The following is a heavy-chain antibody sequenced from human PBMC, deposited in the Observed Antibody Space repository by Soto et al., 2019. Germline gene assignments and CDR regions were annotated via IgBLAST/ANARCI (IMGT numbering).Heavy chain of an antibody. D-gene: IGHD3-10*01. Sequence: SETLSLTCTVSGGSISSYYWGWIRQPPGKGLEWIGSIYYSGSTYYNPSLKSRVTISVDTSKNQFSLKLSSVTAADTAVYYCARHSYYYGSTYGCWLDPWGQGTLVTVSS. CDR3: ARHSYYYGSTYGCWLDP. V-gene: IGHV4-39*01. CDR1: GGSISSYY. J-gene: IGHJ5*02. CDR2: IYYSGST.